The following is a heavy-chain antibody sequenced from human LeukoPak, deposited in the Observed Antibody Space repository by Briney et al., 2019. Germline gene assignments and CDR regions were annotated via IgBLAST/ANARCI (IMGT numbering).Heavy chain of an antibody. J-gene: IGHJ4*02. V-gene: IGHV3-30-3*01. CDR3: ARTTRLEVVVAAIPTAPVDY. Sequence: GGSLRLSCAASGFTFSSYAMHWVRQAPGKGLEWVAVISCGGSNKYYADSVKGRFTISRDNSKNTLYLQMNSLRAEDTAVYYCARTTRLEVVVAAIPTAPVDYWGQGTLVTVSS. CDR2: ISCGGSNK. D-gene: IGHD2-15*01. CDR1: GFTFSSYA.